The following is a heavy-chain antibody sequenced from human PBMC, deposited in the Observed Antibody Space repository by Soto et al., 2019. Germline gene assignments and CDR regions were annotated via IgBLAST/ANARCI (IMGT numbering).Heavy chain of an antibody. J-gene: IGHJ5*02. CDR3: AMVPIGANWFDP. Sequence: QITLKESGPMLVKPTQPLTLTCSFSGFSLSISGVGVGWIRQPPGKALECLAIIYWDDEKRYSPSLESRLTITKDTSENQVVLTMTDMDPVDTATYYCAMVPIGANWFDPWGQGTLVTVSS. CDR1: GFSLSISGVG. CDR2: IYWDDEK. D-gene: IGHD3-10*01. V-gene: IGHV2-5*02.